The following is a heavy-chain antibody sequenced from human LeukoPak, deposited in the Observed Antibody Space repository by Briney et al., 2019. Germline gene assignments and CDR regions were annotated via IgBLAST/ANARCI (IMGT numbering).Heavy chain of an antibody. Sequence: ASVKVSCKASGYTFTSYDINWVRQATGQGLEWMGWMNPNSGNTGYAQKFQGRVTMTRDMSTSTVYMELSSLRSEDTAVYYCAREYAAVDTAMVRAFDYWGQGTLVTVSS. CDR1: GYTFTSYD. V-gene: IGHV1-8*02. J-gene: IGHJ4*02. CDR3: AREYAAVDTAMVRAFDY. D-gene: IGHD5-18*01. CDR2: MNPNSGNT.